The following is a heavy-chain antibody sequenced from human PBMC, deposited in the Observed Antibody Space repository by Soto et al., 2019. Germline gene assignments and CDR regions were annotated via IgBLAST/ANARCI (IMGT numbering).Heavy chain of an antibody. V-gene: IGHV4-34*01. CDR3: ARGRITMVRGVRTKIPPRFDP. J-gene: IGHJ5*02. CDR1: GGSFSGYY. D-gene: IGHD3-10*01. Sequence: SETLSLTCAVYGGSFSGYYWSWIRQPPGKGLEWIGEINHSGSTNYNPSLKSRVTISVDTSKNQFSLKLSSVTAADTAVYYCARGRITMVRGVRTKIPPRFDPWGQGTLVTVSS. CDR2: INHSGST.